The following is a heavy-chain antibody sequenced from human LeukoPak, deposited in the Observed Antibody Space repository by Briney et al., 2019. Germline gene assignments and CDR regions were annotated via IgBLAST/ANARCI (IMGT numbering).Heavy chain of an antibody. CDR2: IYYSGST. D-gene: IGHD3-3*01. CDR1: GGSISSYY. Sequence: SETLSLTCTVSGGSISSYYWSWIRQPPGEGLEWIGYIYYSGSTNYNPSLKSRVTISVDTSKNQFSLKLSSVTAADTAVYYCARGYYDFWSGYYPNWFDPWGQGTLVTVSS. J-gene: IGHJ5*02. V-gene: IGHV4-59*01. CDR3: ARGYYDFWSGYYPNWFDP.